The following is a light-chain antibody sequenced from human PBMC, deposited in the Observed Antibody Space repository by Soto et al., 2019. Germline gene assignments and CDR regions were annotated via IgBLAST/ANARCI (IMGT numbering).Light chain of an antibody. V-gene: IGKV1-39*01. CDR2: AAS. CDR1: QDIGIY. Sequence: QLTQSPSSLSASVGDRVTITCRASQDIGIYLAWYQQKPGKAPNLLIYAASSLQRGVPSRFSGTGSGTDFTLTINTLQPEDFATYFCQQTYSVLSWTFGQGTKVDIK. J-gene: IGKJ1*01. CDR3: QQTYSVLSWT.